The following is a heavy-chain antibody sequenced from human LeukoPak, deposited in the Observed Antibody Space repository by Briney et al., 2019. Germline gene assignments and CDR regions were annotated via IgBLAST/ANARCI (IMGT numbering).Heavy chain of an antibody. D-gene: IGHD5-18*01. J-gene: IGHJ5*01. CDR2: IQHDSANT. CDR1: GFTFTNHV. CDR3: AKDRGTGYTYGELDS. V-gene: IGHV3-9*01. Sequence: PGRSLRLSCVTSGFTFTNHVMHWVRQAPGKGLEWVSGIQHDSANTGYSASVKGRFTISRDDAKRTLFLEMNGLRSDDTALYYCAKDRGTGYTYGELDSWGQGTLVSVSS.